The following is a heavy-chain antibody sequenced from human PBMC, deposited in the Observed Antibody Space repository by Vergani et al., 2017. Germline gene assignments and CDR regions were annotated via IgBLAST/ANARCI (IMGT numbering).Heavy chain of an antibody. V-gene: IGHV4-38-2*01. D-gene: IGHD2-21*01. CDR3: ARSQGDYWYFDL. CDR2: IHNRGKT. CDR1: GYSIGSGFY. J-gene: IGHJ2*01. Sequence: QVRLEESGPGLVKPSETLSLTCSVSGYSIGSGFYWAWIRQSPGEGLQWLTSIHNRGKTYHNPSLKSRVSVSLDTSKNRFSLNLTSVTATDTAVYYCARSQGDYWYFDLWGPRSLVTVSS.